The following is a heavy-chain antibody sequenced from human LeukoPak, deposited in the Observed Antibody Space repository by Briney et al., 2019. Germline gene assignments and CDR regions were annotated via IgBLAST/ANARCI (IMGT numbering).Heavy chain of an antibody. J-gene: IGHJ6*03. V-gene: IGHV3-7*03. CDR2: IKQDGSEK. CDR3: ARGNGAVARNYYYYYYMDV. CDR1: GFTFSSYW. D-gene: IGHD6-19*01. Sequence: GGSLRLSCAASGFTFSSYWMSWVRQAPGKGLEWVANIKQDGSEKYYVDSVKGRFTISRDNAKNSLYLQMNSLRAEDTAMYYCARGNGAVARNYYYYYYMDVWGKGTTVTVSS.